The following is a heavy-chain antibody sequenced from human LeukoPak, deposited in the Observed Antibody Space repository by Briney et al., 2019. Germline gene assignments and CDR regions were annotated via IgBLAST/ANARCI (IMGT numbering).Heavy chain of an antibody. CDR1: GFTFDDYG. D-gene: IGHD2-2*01. V-gene: IGHV3-20*04. J-gene: IGHJ5*02. Sequence: PGGSLRLSCAASGFTFDDYGMSWVRQAPGQGLEWVSGINWNGGSTGYADSVKGRFTISRDNAKNSLYLQMNSLRAEDTALYYCARDAGYCSSTSCYPGWFDPWGEGTVVTVSS. CDR2: INWNGGST. CDR3: ARDAGYCSSTSCYPGWFDP.